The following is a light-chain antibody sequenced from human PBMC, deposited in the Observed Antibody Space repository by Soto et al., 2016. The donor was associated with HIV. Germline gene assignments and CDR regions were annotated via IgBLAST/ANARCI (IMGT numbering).Light chain of an antibody. CDR2: AKH. Sequence: SYELTQPPSVSVSPGQTASITCSGDKLGDKYACWYQQKPGQSPVLVIYAKHRRPSGIPDRFSGSTSGNTASLTITGAQTEDEADYYCNSRDSSGDLYVFGVGTTVTVL. J-gene: IGLJ1*01. V-gene: IGLV3-1*01. CDR1: KLGDKY. CDR3: NSRDSSGDLYV.